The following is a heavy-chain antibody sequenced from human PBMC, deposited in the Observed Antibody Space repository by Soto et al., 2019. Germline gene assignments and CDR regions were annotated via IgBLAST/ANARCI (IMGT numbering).Heavy chain of an antibody. J-gene: IGHJ4*02. V-gene: IGHV4-4*02. CDR3: ASRDPGTSVDY. CDR2: IYRTGST. D-gene: IGHD1-7*01. CDR1: GGSFTSNNW. Sequence: SDTLSLTCAVSGGSFTSNNWWTWVRQPPGQGLEWIGEIYRTGSTNYNPSLKSRVTIPLDKSENQFSLKVTSLTAADTAVYYCASRDPGTSVDYWGQGTLVTVSS.